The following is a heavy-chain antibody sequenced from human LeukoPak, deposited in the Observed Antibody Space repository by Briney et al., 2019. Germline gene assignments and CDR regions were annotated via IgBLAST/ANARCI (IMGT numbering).Heavy chain of an antibody. CDR3: ASAGWYFDY. D-gene: IGHD2-15*01. Sequence: GGSLRLSCAASGFSFSDYYMTWIRQAPGKGLEWISYISTTSKTIYYADSVKGRFSISRDNAKNSLYLQMNSLRAEDTAVYYCASAGWYFDYWGQGTLVTVSS. J-gene: IGHJ4*02. CDR1: GFSFSDYY. V-gene: IGHV3-11*04. CDR2: ISTTSKTI.